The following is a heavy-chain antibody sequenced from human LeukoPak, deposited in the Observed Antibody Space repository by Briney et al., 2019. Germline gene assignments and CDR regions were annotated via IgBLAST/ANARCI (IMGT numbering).Heavy chain of an antibody. CDR2: ISYDGSNK. CDR1: GFTFSSYA. CDR3: ARDLDSYFDY. J-gene: IGHJ4*02. V-gene: IGHV3-30-3*01. D-gene: IGHD3-9*01. Sequence: GGSLRLSCAASGFTFSSYAMHWVRQPPGKGLEWVAVISYDGSNKYYADSVKGRFTISRDNSKNTLYLQMNSLRAEDTAVYYCARDLDSYFDYWGQGTLVTVSS.